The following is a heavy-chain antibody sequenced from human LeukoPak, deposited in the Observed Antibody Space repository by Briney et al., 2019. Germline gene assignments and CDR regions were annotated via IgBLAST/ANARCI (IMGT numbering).Heavy chain of an antibody. V-gene: IGHV3-21*01. CDR3: ARGSSGWDDYYYYMDV. CDR2: ISSKSSYT. J-gene: IGHJ6*03. CDR1: GFTFSTYT. D-gene: IGHD6-19*01. Sequence: GGSLRLSCAASGFTFSTYTMNWVRQAPGKGLEWVSSISSKSSYTYHADSVKGRFTISRDNAKNSLYLQMNSLRAEDTAVYYCARGSSGWDDYYYYMDVWGKGTTVTVSS.